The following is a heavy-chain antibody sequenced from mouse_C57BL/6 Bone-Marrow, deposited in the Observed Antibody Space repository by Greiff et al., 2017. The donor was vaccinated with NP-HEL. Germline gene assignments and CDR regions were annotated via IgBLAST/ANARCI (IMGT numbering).Heavy chain of an antibody. CDR3: ARRCVGGYFDV. V-gene: IGHV1-85*01. CDR2: IYPRDGST. Sequence: QVHVKQSGPELVKPGASVKLSCKASGYTFTSYDINWVKQRPGQGLEWIGWIYPRDGSTKYNEKFKGKATLTVDTSSSTAYMELHSLTSEDSAVYFCARRCVGGYFDVWGTGTTVTVSS. D-gene: IGHD3-3*01. J-gene: IGHJ1*03. CDR1: GYTFTSYD.